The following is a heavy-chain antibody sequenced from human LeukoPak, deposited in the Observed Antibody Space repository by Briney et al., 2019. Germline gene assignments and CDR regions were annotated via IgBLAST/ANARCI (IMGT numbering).Heavy chain of an antibody. D-gene: IGHD3-9*01. CDR2: ISSSSSYI. J-gene: IGHJ3*02. Sequence: GGSLRLSCAASGFTFSSYSMNWVRQAPGKGLEWVSSISSSSSYIYYADSVKGRFTISRDNAKNSLYLQMNSLRAEDTAVYYCARDDWLDAFDIWGQGTMVTVSS. V-gene: IGHV3-21*04. CDR3: ARDDWLDAFDI. CDR1: GFTFSSYS.